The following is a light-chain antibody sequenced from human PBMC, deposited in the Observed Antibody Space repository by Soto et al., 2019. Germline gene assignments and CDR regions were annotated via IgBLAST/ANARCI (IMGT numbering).Light chain of an antibody. J-gene: IGKJ4*01. CDR1: QSVNDNH. V-gene: IGKV3D-20*02. CDR2: TTS. Sequence: EIVLTQSPGTLSLSPGERATLSCRASQSVNDNHLAWYQQKPGQAPRLLIYTTSNRATGIPDRFSGSGSGTDFILTISRLEPEDFAVYYCQQRSNWPLTFGGGTKVEIK. CDR3: QQRSNWPLT.